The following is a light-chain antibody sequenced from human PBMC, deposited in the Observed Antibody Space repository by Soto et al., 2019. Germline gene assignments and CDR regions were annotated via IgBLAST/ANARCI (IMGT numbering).Light chain of an antibody. Sequence: QSVLTQPASVSGSPGQSITISCTGTSSDVGGYNYVSWYQQHPGNAPRLMIYGVNNRPSGVPNRFSGSKSGNTASLTISGLQAEDEADYYCSSKTSSRTPFVFGTGTKVT. CDR1: SSDVGGYNY. CDR2: GVN. J-gene: IGLJ1*01. V-gene: IGLV2-14*01. CDR3: SSKTSSRTPFV.